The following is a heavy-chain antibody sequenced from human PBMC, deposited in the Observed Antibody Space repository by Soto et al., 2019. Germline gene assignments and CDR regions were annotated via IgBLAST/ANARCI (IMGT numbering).Heavy chain of an antibody. J-gene: IGHJ4*02. Sequence: ESGGGVVQPGRSLRLSCAASGFTFSSYGMHWVRQAPGKGLEWVAVISYDGSNKYYADSVKGRFTISRDNSKNTLYLQMNSLRAEDTAVYYCAKRGLGPYCSSTSCYTADYWGQGTLVTVSS. CDR1: GFTFSSYG. CDR2: ISYDGSNK. D-gene: IGHD2-2*02. V-gene: IGHV3-30*18. CDR3: AKRGLGPYCSSTSCYTADY.